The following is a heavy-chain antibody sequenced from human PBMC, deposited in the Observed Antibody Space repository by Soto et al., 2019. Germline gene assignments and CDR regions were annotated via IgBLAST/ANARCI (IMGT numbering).Heavy chain of an antibody. CDR1: GYTFTSYG. J-gene: IGHJ5*02. D-gene: IGHD2-15*01. V-gene: IGHV1-18*01. Sequence: ASVKVSCKASGYTFTSYGISWVRQAPGQGLEWMGGIRAYDSQTNYAQKFQGRLVLTTDTTTSTVYMELSMLRSDDTAVYYCARDHSYEDSYWWLDPWGQGTLVTVSS. CDR3: ARDHSYEDSYWWLDP. CDR2: IRAYDSQT.